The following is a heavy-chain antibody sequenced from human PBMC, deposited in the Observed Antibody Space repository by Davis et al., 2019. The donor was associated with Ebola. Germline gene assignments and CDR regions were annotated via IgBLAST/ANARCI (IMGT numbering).Heavy chain of an antibody. Sequence: SVKVSCKASGGTFSSYAISWVRQAPGQGLEWMGGIIPIFGTANYAQKFQGRVTITADESTSTAYMELSSLRSEDTAVYYCARRRYGYCSSTSCDRYYYGMDVWGQGTTVTVSS. J-gene: IGHJ6*02. CDR2: IIPIFGTA. CDR1: GGTFSSYA. CDR3: ARRRYGYCSSTSCDRYYYGMDV. V-gene: IGHV1-69*13. D-gene: IGHD2-2*03.